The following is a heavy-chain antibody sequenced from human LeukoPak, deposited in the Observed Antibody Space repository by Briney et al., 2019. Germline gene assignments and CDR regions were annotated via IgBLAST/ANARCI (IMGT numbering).Heavy chain of an antibody. V-gene: IGHV3-21*06. D-gene: IGHD6-13*01. Sequence: GDSLRLSCAASTFTLSTYSTNWVRQAPGRGLEWVSSISTGGSDIYYADSVKGRFTISRDNARNSLYLQMNGLRVEDTAVYYCARNAFASSWPNYYYGMDVWGQGTTVTVSS. CDR1: TFTLSTYS. CDR2: ISTGGSDI. J-gene: IGHJ6*02. CDR3: ARNAFASSWPNYYYGMDV.